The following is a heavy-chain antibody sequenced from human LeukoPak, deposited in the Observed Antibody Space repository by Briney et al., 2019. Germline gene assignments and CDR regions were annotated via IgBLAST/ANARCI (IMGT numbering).Heavy chain of an antibody. D-gene: IGHD5-24*01. V-gene: IGHV4-31*03. Sequence: PSQTLSLTCTVSGGSISSGGYYWSWIRQHPGKSLEWIGYIYYSGSTYYNPSLKSRVTISVDTSKNQFSLRLSSVTAADTAVYYCARGVEMATITWDYWGQGTLVTVSS. J-gene: IGHJ4*02. CDR2: IYYSGST. CDR1: GGSISSGGYY. CDR3: ARGVEMATITWDY.